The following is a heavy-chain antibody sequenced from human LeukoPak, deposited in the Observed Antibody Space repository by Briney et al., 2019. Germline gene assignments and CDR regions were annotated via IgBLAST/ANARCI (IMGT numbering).Heavy chain of an antibody. CDR2: NYHSGST. J-gene: IGHJ5*02. CDR3: SRFPYT. CDR1: GVSISSSNW. Sequence: SETLSLTCAVSGVSISSSNWWHWVRPPPGKGLECIGENYHSGSTNYNPSLKSRVTISVDKSNNQFSLKLSFVTAAGTAVYYCSRFPYTWGQRALVSVSP. V-gene: IGHV4-4*02.